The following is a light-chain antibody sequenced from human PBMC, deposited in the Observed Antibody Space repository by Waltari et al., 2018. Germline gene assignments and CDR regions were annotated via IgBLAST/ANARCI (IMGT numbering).Light chain of an antibody. V-gene: IGLV8-61*01. CDR3: LLYMSSGFWV. CDR1: CGSVSTGNY. Sequence: TVVTQEPSLSVSPGGTVTLTCGLSCGSVSTGNYPSWYQQTPGQAPRTLIYRSNTRPSGVPDRFSGSILGNRAALTITGAQADDESDYYCLLYMSSGFWVFGGGTRLTVL. CDR2: RSN. J-gene: IGLJ2*01.